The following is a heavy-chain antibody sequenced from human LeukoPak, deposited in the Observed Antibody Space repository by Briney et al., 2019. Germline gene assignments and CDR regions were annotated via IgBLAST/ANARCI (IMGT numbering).Heavy chain of an antibody. V-gene: IGHV3-20*04. Sequence: GGSLRLSCAASGFTFNRYGMSWVRQAPGKGLEWVSGINWNGGSTGYADSVKGRFTISRDNAKNSLYLQMNSLRAEDTALYYCARALGGYDFYYYMDVWGKGTTVTVSS. CDR3: ARALGGYDFYYYMDV. CDR2: INWNGGST. CDR1: GFTFNRYG. J-gene: IGHJ6*03. D-gene: IGHD5-12*01.